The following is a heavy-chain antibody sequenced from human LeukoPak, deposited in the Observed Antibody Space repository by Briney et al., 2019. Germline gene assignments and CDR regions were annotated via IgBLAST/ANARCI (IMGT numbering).Heavy chain of an antibody. CDR1: GDSLNSGDYC. J-gene: IGHJ5*02. D-gene: IGHD6-13*01. V-gene: IGHV4-39*01. CDR2: IFYSGNT. Sequence: PSETLSLTCTVSGDSLNSGDYCWGWIRQSPGKGLEWIGSIFYSGNTYYNPSLKSRVSISVDTSKNQFSVKLNSVTAADTAVYYCARHGFAGKGGFNPWGQGTLVTVSS. CDR3: ARHGFAGKGGFNP.